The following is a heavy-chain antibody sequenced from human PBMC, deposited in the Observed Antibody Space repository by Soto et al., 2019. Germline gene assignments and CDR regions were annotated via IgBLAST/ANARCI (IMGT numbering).Heavy chain of an antibody. CDR1: GFTFSSYT. D-gene: IGHD6-13*01. V-gene: IGHV3-23*01. CDR3: AKRGVYKPDY. CDR2: ISGSGGNT. J-gene: IGHJ4*02. Sequence: GWSLRLSCTASGFTFSSYTMNWVRQAPGKGLECVSSISGSGGNTYYADSVKGRFTISRDNSKNTLFLQMNSLRVDDTAVYYCAKRGVYKPDYWGQGTLVTVSS.